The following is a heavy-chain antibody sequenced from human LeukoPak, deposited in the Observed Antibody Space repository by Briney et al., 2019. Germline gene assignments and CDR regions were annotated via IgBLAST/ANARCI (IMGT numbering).Heavy chain of an antibody. CDR2: NTDTGKS. V-gene: IGHV7-4-1*02. Sequence: SSVKVSCKASGYTFRNYALNWVRQAPGQGVEWMGNTDTGKSTYAQGFTGRFVFSLDTSVSTAYLQISSLQAADTAVYYCARFPHPYCSSAGCPNWLDPWGQGTLVTVSS. CDR1: GYTFRNYA. D-gene: IGHD2-2*01. CDR3: ARFPHPYCSSAGCPNWLDP. J-gene: IGHJ5*02.